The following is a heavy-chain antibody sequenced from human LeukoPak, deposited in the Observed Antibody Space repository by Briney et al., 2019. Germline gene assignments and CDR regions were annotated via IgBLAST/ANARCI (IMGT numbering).Heavy chain of an antibody. CDR1: GYTFTSYG. CDR3: ARGTAQGGWSIYYYYYGMDV. Sequence: ASVKVSCKASGYTFTSYGISWVRQAPGQGLEWMGWISAYNGNTNYAQKLQGRVTMTTDTSTSTAYMELRSLRSDDTAVYYCARGTAQGGWSIYYYYYGMDVWGQGTTVTVSS. V-gene: IGHV1-18*01. J-gene: IGHJ6*02. D-gene: IGHD6-19*01. CDR2: ISAYNGNT.